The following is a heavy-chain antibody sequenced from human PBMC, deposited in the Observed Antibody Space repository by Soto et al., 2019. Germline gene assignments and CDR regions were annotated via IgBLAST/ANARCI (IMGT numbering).Heavy chain of an antibody. Sequence: QVQLVQSGAEVKKPGSSVKVSCKASAGTFSNYAMSWVRQAPGQGIEWMGGIIPMFGTPKYAQKFQGRVTISADESTSTAYMEVSSLRSEDTAVYYCGRGTRLDNDFWSGYGMDVWGQGTTVTVSS. D-gene: IGHD3-3*01. CDR2: IIPMFGTP. V-gene: IGHV1-69*12. J-gene: IGHJ6*02. CDR1: AGTFSNYA. CDR3: GRGTRLDNDFWSGYGMDV.